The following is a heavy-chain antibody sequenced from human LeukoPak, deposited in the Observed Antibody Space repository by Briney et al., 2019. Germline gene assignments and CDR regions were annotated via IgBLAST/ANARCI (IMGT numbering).Heavy chain of an antibody. CDR1: GGSISSFY. D-gene: IGHD3-10*01. V-gene: IGHV4-59*08. CDR3: ARNPFYYVSGNYLLYYFDY. CDR2: IYYSGST. J-gene: IGHJ4*02. Sequence: SETLSLTCTVSGGSISSFYWSWIRQPPGKGREWIAYIYYSGSTNYYPSLKSRVTISVDSSKNQFSLKLTSVTAADTAVYYCARNPFYYVSGNYLLYYFDYWGQGTLVTVSS.